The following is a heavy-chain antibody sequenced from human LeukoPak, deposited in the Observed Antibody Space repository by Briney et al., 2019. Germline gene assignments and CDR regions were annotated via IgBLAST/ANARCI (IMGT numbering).Heavy chain of an antibody. J-gene: IGHJ4*02. CDR1: GGSFSGYY. CDR3: ARGGQLWPRDDY. CDR2: INHSGST. V-gene: IGHV4-34*01. D-gene: IGHD3-16*01. Sequence: SSETLSLTCAVYGGSFSGYYWTWIRQPPGKGLEWIGEINHSGSTNYNPSLKSRVTISADTSKNQFSLKLSSVTAADTAVYYCARGGQLWPRDDYWGQGTLVTVSS.